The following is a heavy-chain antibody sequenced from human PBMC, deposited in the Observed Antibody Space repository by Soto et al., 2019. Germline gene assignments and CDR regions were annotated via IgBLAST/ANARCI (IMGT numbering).Heavy chain of an antibody. CDR2: IKSKIDGGTT. J-gene: IGHJ4*01. V-gene: IGHV3-15*07. CDR1: GFTFSDAW. D-gene: IGHD7-27*01. CDR3: TTDSLFTGERVRMYN. Sequence: GGSLRLSCAASGFTFSDAWINWVRQAPGKGLEWVGRIKSKIDGGTTDFAAPVKGRFAISRDDSRDRVYMEMYSLKTDDTAVYYCTTDSLFTGERVRMYNWGHGALVTISS.